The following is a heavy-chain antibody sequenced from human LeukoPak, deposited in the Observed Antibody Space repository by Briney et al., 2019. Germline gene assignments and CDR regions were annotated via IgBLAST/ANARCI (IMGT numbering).Heavy chain of an antibody. CDR3: ARGMTSYSYGMDV. V-gene: IGHV1-2*02. CDR1: GDTFSSNF. CDR2: INPNSGGT. J-gene: IGHJ6*02. Sequence: GASVKVSCKASGDTFSSNFMHWVRQAPGQGLEWMGWINPNSGGTNYAQKFQGRVTVTRDTSISTAYMELSRLRSDDTAVYYCARGMTSYSYGMDVWGQGTAVTVSS.